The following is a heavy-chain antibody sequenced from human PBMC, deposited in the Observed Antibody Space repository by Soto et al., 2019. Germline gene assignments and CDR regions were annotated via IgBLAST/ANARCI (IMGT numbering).Heavy chain of an antibody. CDR2: TYYRSKWYN. V-gene: IGHV6-1*01. Sequence: LSETLSLTCAISGDSVSSNSAAWNWIRQSPSRGLEWLGRTYYRSKWYNDYAVSVKSRITINPDTPKNQFSLQLNSVTPEDTAVYYCARKSSSANQAIDYWGQGTLVTVSS. CDR1: GDSVSSNSAA. CDR3: ARKSSSANQAIDY. J-gene: IGHJ4*02. D-gene: IGHD6-6*01.